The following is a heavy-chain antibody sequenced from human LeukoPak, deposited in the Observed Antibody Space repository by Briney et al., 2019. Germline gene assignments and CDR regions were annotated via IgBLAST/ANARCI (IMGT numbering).Heavy chain of an antibody. D-gene: IGHD6-19*01. V-gene: IGHV5-51*01. J-gene: IGHJ4*02. CDR1: GYXFTSSW. CDR3: ARLAASLYSSGWFDAYFDS. CDR2: IYPGDSDT. Sequence: GESLKISCNGSGYXFTSSWICWVRQMSGKGLELMGIIYPGDSDTRYSPSFQGQVTISADKSISTAYLQWSSLKASDTAMYYCARLAASLYSSGWFDAYFDSWGQGNLVTVSS.